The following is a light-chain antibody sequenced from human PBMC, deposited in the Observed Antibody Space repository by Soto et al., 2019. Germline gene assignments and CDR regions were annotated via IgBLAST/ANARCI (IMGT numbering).Light chain of an antibody. CDR1: SRDVGSHNY. CDR3: SSYKSSRTYV. Sequence: QSALTQPASVSGSPGQSITISCTGTSRDVGSHNYVSWYQQHPGKAPKLLIYDVTNRPSGISYRFSGSKSGNTASLTISGLQAEDEADYYCSSYKSSRTYVFGTGTKVTVL. J-gene: IGLJ1*01. CDR2: DVT. V-gene: IGLV2-14*01.